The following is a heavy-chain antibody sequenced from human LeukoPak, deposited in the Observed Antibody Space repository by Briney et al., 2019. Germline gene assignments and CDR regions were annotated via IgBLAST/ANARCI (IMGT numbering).Heavy chain of an antibody. CDR1: GGSVSSGSYY. CDR2: IYYSGST. D-gene: IGHD3-22*01. CDR3: ARGFIHYYDSSGYFDY. Sequence: PSETLSLTCTVSGGSVSSGSYYWSWIRQPPGTGLEWIGYIYYSGSTNYNPSLKSRVTISVDTSKNQFSLKLSSVTAADTAVYYCARGFIHYYDSSGYFDYWGQGTLVTVSS. V-gene: IGHV4-61*01. J-gene: IGHJ4*02.